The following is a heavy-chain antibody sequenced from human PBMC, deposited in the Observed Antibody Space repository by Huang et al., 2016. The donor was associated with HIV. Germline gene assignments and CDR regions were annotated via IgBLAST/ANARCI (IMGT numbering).Heavy chain of an antibody. J-gene: IGHJ5*02. D-gene: IGHD6-19*01. CDR2: VYDSGTP. V-gene: IGHV4-59*02. Sequence: QVRLQESGPGLVKPSETLSLSCTVSGDSVSSHCWGWIRHPPGKGLEVRGTVYDSGTPNDNPRLKSLSTISGDTSKNGFSLNITSVSAADTAMYFCVRDQGRLAVGGIDNWFDPWGQGALVTVSS. CDR3: VRDQGRLAVGGIDNWFDP. CDR1: GDSVSSHC.